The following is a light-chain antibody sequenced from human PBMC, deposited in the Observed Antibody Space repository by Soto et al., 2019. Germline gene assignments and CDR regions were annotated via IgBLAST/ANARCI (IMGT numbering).Light chain of an antibody. CDR1: QSISNS. J-gene: IGKJ4*01. Sequence: DIQMTQSPSSLSASVGDRVTITCRASQSISNSLNWYRQNPGKAPELLIYAASTLQSGVPSRFSGSGSGTDFTLTISSLQPEDFATYYCQQSYSTLFTFGGGTKVDIK. CDR3: QQSYSTLFT. V-gene: IGKV1-39*01. CDR2: AAS.